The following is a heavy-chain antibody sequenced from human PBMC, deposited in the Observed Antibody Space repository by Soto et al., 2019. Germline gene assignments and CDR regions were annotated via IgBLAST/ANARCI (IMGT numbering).Heavy chain of an antibody. Sequence: QVQLVQSGAEVKKPGASVKVSCKASGYSFTSYGISWVRQAPGQGLEWMGWISAYNGNTNYAQKLQGRVTMTTDTSTSTAYMELRSLRSDDTAVYYWASTSKLEYYYYYGMDVWGQGTTVTVSS. CDR1: GYSFTSYG. V-gene: IGHV1-18*01. D-gene: IGHD1-1*01. J-gene: IGHJ6*02. CDR2: ISAYNGNT. CDR3: ASTSKLEYYYYYGMDV.